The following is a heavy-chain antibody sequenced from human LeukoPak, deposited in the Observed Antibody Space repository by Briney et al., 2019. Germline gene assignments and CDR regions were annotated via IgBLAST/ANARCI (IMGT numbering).Heavy chain of an antibody. Sequence: ASVKVSCKASGYTFTGYYMHWVRQAPGQGLEWMGWINPNSGGTNYAQKFQGRVTMTRDTSISTAYMELSRLRSDDTAVYYCARESYDSSGHYWSGGYWGQGTLVTVSS. CDR3: ARESYDSSGHYWSGGY. D-gene: IGHD3-22*01. V-gene: IGHV1-2*02. CDR1: GYTFTGYY. J-gene: IGHJ4*02. CDR2: INPNSGGT.